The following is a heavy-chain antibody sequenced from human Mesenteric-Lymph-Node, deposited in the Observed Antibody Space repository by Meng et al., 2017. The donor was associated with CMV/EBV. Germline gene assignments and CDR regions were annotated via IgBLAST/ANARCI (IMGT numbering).Heavy chain of an antibody. D-gene: IGHD1-26*01. CDR1: GDSISSGYF. J-gene: IGHJ6*02. Sequence: GSLSLSCIVSGDSISSGYFWDWLRQPPGRGLEWIANVHHSRGSYYNPSLKSRVTMSLHTSKNQFSLTLSSVTAADTAVYYCARAENGRYYYGMDVWGQGITVTVSS. CDR2: VHHSRGS. CDR3: ARAENGRYYYGMDV. V-gene: IGHV4-38-2*02.